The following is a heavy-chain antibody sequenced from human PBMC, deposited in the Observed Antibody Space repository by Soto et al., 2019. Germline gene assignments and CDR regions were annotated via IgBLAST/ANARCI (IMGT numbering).Heavy chain of an antibody. V-gene: IGHV4-39*01. D-gene: IGHD3-3*01. J-gene: IGHJ3*02. CDR1: GGSISSSRYY. CDR2: VLYSGTT. Sequence: SETLSLTCTVSGGSISSSRYYWGWIRQPPGKGLEWIGSVLYSGTTFYHPSLKSRVTISVDTSKNQFSLKLTSVTAADTAVYYCARRMESFYDFWSGSAAFDIWGQGTMVTVSS. CDR3: ARRMESFYDFWSGSAAFDI.